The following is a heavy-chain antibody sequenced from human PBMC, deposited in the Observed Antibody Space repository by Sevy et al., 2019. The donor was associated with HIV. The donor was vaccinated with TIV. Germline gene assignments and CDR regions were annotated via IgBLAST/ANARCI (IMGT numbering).Heavy chain of an antibody. D-gene: IGHD6-13*01. Sequence: AESLSLTCAVSGYSISSGYYWGWIRQPPGKGLKWIGSIYHSGSTYYKPSLKSRVTLSVDTSKNQFSLKLSSVTAADKAVYYCARSSAGRRFLTVVWFDPWGQGTMVAVSS. CDR1: GYSISSGYY. CDR3: ARSSAGRRFLTVVWFDP. CDR2: IYHSGST. V-gene: IGHV4-38-2*01. J-gene: IGHJ5*02.